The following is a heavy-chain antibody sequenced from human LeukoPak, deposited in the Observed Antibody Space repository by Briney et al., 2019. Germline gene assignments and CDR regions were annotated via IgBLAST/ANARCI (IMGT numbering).Heavy chain of an antibody. Sequence: AVSLSLSCAASGFTFSSYAMHWVRQAPGQGLEGVAVISYDGSNKYYADSVKGRFTISRDNSKNTLYLRMNSLRAEDRAVYYCARDRIAGFGELSRFDYCGQGTLVTVSS. CDR1: GFTFSSYA. CDR2: ISYDGSNK. D-gene: IGHD3-10*01. V-gene: IGHV3-30*04. J-gene: IGHJ4*02. CDR3: ARDRIAGFGELSRFDY.